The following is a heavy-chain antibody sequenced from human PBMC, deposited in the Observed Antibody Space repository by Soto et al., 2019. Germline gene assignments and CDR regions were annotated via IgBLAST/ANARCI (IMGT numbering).Heavy chain of an antibody. D-gene: IGHD5-12*01. CDR1: GFTFSGSA. CDR3: LLKIGSSGYDSY. CDR2: IRSKANSYAT. J-gene: IGHJ4*02. Sequence: EVQLVESGGGLVQPGGSLKLSCAASGFTFSGSAMHWVRPASGKGLEWVGRIRSKANSYATAYAASVKGRFTISRDDSKNTAYLQMNSLKTEDTAVYCCLLKIGSSGYDSYWGQGTLVTVSS. V-gene: IGHV3-73*02.